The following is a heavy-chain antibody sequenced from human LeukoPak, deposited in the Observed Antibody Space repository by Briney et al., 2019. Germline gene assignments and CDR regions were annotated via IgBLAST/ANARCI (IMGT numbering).Heavy chain of an antibody. V-gene: IGHV3-74*01. Sequence: GGSLRLSCAASGFTFRSYWMHWVRQGPGKGLVWVSRINSDGSSISYADSVRGRFTISRDNAQNTIYLQMNNLRSEDTGVYYCARRDTVFHGPSRRNYFDPWGRGTLVTVSS. CDR3: ARRDTVFHGPSRRNYFDP. CDR1: GFTFRSYW. D-gene: IGHD1-7*01. CDR2: INSDGSSI. J-gene: IGHJ5*02.